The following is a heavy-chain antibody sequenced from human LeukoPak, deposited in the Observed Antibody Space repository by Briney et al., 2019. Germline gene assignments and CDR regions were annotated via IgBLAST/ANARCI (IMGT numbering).Heavy chain of an antibody. V-gene: IGHV3-30-3*02. D-gene: IGHD5-12*01. J-gene: IGHJ4*02. CDR3: AKCPDPDIVATINFDY. CDR2: ISFDGNTK. CDR1: AFAFSTYA. Sequence: GRSLRLSCAASAFAFSTYAMHWVRQAPGKGLEWVAVISFDGNTKYYADSVKGRFTISRDNSKNTLYLQMNSLRAEDTAVYYCAKCPDPDIVATINFDYWGQGTLVTVSS.